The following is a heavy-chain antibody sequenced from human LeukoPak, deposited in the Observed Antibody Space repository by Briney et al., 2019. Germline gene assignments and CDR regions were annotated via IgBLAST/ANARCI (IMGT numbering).Heavy chain of an antibody. J-gene: IGHJ6*02. Sequence: ASVKVSCKASGGTFSSYAISWVRQAPGQGLEWMGGIIPIFGTANYAQKFQGRVTITADESTSTAYMELSSLRSEDTAVYYCASLRYSGSYYEYYYYGMDVWGQGTTVTVSS. V-gene: IGHV1-69*13. D-gene: IGHD1-26*01. CDR2: IIPIFGTA. CDR1: GGTFSSYA. CDR3: ASLRYSGSYYEYYYYGMDV.